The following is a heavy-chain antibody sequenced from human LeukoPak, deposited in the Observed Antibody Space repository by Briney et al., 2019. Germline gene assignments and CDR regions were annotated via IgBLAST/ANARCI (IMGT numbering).Heavy chain of an antibody. CDR3: ARGGGLDV. V-gene: IGHV3-21*04. CDR1: GFTFSNYN. D-gene: IGHD3-16*01. Sequence: GGSLRLSCAASGFTFSNYNFYWVRQAPGKGLEWVSSISSTSSYIYYADSVKGRFTISRDNAKNSLYLQMSNLRAEDTAVYFCARGGGLDVWGQGATVTVSS. CDR2: ISSTSSYI. J-gene: IGHJ6*02.